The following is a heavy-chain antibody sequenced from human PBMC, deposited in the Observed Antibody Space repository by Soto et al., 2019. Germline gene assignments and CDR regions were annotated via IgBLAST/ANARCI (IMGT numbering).Heavy chain of an antibody. CDR3: ARDRGSGCFVY. J-gene: IGHJ4*02. CDR2: INPSGGST. V-gene: IGHV1-46*01. D-gene: IGHD6-19*01. CDR1: GDTFTTYY. Sequence: ASVKVSCEASGDTFTTYYMQWVRQAPGQGLEWMGIINPSGGSTSYAQKFQGRVTMTTDTSTSTAYMELRSLRSDDTAVCYCARDRGSGCFVYWGQGTQVTVSS.